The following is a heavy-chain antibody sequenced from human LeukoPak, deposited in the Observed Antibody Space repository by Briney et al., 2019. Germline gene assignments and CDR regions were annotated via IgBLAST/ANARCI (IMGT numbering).Heavy chain of an antibody. J-gene: IGHJ6*02. CDR3: ARDGLEATGMDV. CDR2: INPNSGGT. V-gene: IGHV1-2*02. CDR1: VYTFTVYY. Sequence: GASVTVSCKASVYTFTVYYMHWVRQAPGQGLEWMGWINPNSGGTNYAQKFQGRVTVTRDTSISTAYMELSRLRSDDTAVYYCARDGLEATGMDVWGQGTTVTVSS. D-gene: IGHD1-1*01.